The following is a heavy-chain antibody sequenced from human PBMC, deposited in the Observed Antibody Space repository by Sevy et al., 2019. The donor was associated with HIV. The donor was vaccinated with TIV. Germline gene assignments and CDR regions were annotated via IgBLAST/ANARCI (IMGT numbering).Heavy chain of an antibody. J-gene: IGHJ4*01. CDR2: ISADSGNS. CDR1: GYPFSSYG. Sequence: ASVKVSCKASGYPFSSYGISWVRQAPGQGLEWMGWISADSGNSNYAQNLQGRVTMTTDTSTSTAYMELRSLSFDDTAVYSCARDLGGYRGNSIDYWGHGTLVTVS. CDR3: ARDLGGYRGNSIDY. D-gene: IGHD2-21*02. V-gene: IGHV1-18*01.